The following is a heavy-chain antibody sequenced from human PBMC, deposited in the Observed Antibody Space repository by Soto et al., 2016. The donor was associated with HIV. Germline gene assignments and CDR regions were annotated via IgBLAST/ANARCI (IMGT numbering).Heavy chain of an antibody. CDR2: IKSKIDGGTT. V-gene: IGHV3-15*01. D-gene: IGHD3-22*01. CDR3: TSPRRGYYDSSGPTDY. Sequence: EVQLVESGGGLVKPGGSLRLSCAASGFTFSNSWMTWVRQAPGKGLEWVGLIKSKIDGGTTDYAAPVKGRFTISRDDSKNTLYLQINSLKTEDTAVYYCTSPRRGYYDSSGPTDYWGQGTRGHRPPQ. CDR1: GFTFSNSW. J-gene: IGHJ4*02.